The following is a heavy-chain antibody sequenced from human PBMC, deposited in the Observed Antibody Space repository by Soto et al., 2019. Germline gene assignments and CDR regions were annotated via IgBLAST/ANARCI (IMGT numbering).Heavy chain of an antibody. CDR3: ARDRIAAALVNYYGMAV. J-gene: IGHJ6*01. D-gene: IGHD6-13*01. Sequence: QVQLVQSGAEVKKPGSSVKVSCRPSGGSFTMYGISWVRQAPGQGLEWMGGIIPRFGSPNYAQNFQGRVTITSDESSSTVYMELSSLRIEDTAIYYCARDRIAAALVNYYGMAVWGQGTTVAVSS. CDR1: GGSFTMYG. V-gene: IGHV1-69*01. CDR2: IIPRFGSP.